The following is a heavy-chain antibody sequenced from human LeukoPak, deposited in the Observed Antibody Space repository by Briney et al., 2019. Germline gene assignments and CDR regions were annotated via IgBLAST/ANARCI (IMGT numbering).Heavy chain of an antibody. CDR3: ARGGYCSSTSCYPYYYYYMDV. Sequence: GGSLRLSCAASGFTFSSYSMNWVRQAPGKGLEWVSSISSSSSYIYYADSVKGRFTISRDNAKNSLYLQMNSLRAEDTAVYYCARGGYCSSTSCYPYYYYYMDVWGKGTTVTVSS. J-gene: IGHJ6*03. D-gene: IGHD2-2*01. V-gene: IGHV3-21*01. CDR1: GFTFSSYS. CDR2: ISSSSSYI.